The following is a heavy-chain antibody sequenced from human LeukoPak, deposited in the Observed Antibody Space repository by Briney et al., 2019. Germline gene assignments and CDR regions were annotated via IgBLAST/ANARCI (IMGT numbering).Heavy chain of an antibody. J-gene: IGHJ3*02. Sequence: GGSLRLXCAASGFTFSSYEMNWVRQAPGKELEWVSYISSSGSTIYYADSVKGRFTISRDNAKNSLYLQMNSLRAEDTAVYYCATSLRQWLVEGAFDIWGQGTMVTVSS. CDR3: ATSLRQWLVEGAFDI. D-gene: IGHD6-19*01. V-gene: IGHV3-48*03. CDR1: GFTFSSYE. CDR2: ISSSGSTI.